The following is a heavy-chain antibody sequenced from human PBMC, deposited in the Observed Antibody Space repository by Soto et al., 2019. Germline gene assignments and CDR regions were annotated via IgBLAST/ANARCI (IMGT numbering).Heavy chain of an antibody. CDR3: ARETPSFDS. CDR1: GFTFSDYP. J-gene: IGHJ4*02. V-gene: IGHV3-48*02. D-gene: IGHD2-15*01. CDR2: IRTISSAI. Sequence: QLGGPLRLSCAASGFTFSDYPMNWVRQAPGKGLEWVSSIRTISSAIYFADSVRGRFTISRDNARNSLYLQMTSLRDEDTAVYYCARETPSFDSWGQGTLVTVSS.